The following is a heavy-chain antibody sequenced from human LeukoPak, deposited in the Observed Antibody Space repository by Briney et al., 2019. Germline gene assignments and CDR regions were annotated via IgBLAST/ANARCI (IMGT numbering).Heavy chain of an antibody. CDR3: ARGASDYGGNSGGFDY. D-gene: IGHD4-23*01. V-gene: IGHV1-8*01. Sequence: GASVKVSCKASGYTFTSYDINWVRQATGQGLEWMGWMNPNSGNTGYAQKFQGRVTMTRNTSISTAYMELSSLRSEDTAVYYCARGASDYGGNSGGFDYWGQGTLVTVSS. J-gene: IGHJ4*02. CDR2: MNPNSGNT. CDR1: GYTFTSYD.